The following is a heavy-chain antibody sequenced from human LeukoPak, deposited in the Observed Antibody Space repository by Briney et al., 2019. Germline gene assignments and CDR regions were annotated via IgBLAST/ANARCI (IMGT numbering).Heavy chain of an antibody. CDR1: GFTFSDHY. Sequence: KPGGSLRLSCAAYGFTFSDHYASWIRQAPGKGLEWVSFISSSGSTIYYADSVKGRFSISRDNAKNSLYLQMNRLRAEDTAVYYCAKSPRGDYYDSSGQWDYWGQGTLVTVSS. D-gene: IGHD3-22*01. CDR2: ISSSGSTI. V-gene: IGHV3-11*01. J-gene: IGHJ4*02. CDR3: AKSPRGDYYDSSGQWDY.